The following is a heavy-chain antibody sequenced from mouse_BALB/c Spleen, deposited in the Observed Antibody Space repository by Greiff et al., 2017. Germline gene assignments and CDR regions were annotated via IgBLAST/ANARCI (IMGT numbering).Heavy chain of an antibody. CDR1: GFTFSNYW. CDR2: IRLKSNNYAT. V-gene: IGHV6-6*02. CDR3: TRDPAMDY. J-gene: IGHJ4*01. Sequence: EVMLVESGGGLVQPGGSMKLSCVASGFTFSNYWMNWVRQSPEKGLEWVAEIRLKSNNYATHYAESVKGRFTISRDDSKSSVYLQMNNLRAEDTGIYYCTRDPAMDYWGQGTSVTVSS.